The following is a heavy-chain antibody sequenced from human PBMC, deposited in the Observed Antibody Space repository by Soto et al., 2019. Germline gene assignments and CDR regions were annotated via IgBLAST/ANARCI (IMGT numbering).Heavy chain of an antibody. D-gene: IGHD3-22*01. J-gene: IGHJ4*02. CDR3: ARMNYYDTSGYPFDY. CDR1: GGSISSYY. V-gene: IGHV4-59*01. Sequence: SEALSLTCTVSGGSISSYYWSGIRRPPGKGLEWIGYIYFRGTTNYNPSLKSRVTMSADTSKNQFSLKLNSVTAADTAVYYCARMNYYDTSGYPFDYWGQGMMVTVS. CDR2: IYFRGTT.